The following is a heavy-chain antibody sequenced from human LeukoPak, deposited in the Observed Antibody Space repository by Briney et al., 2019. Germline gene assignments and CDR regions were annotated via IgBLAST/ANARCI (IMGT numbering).Heavy chain of an antibody. J-gene: IGHJ4*02. D-gene: IGHD2-21*01. CDR2: ISSDGRDT. CDR1: GLTLSGYW. CDR3: GRDVEGPRAFDY. Sequence: GGSLRLSCAASGLTLSGYWMHWVRQVPGKGLMWVTGISSDGRDTRYADSVKGRFTISGDNAKNTLYLQMNSLRDEDTAIYYCGRDVEGPRAFDYWGQGTLVTVS. V-gene: IGHV3-74*01.